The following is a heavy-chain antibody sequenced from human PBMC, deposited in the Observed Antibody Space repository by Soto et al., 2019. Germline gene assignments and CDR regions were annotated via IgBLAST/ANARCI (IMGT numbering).Heavy chain of an antibody. CDR2: IYYSGST. V-gene: IGHV4-59*01. D-gene: IGHD5-12*01. Sequence: QVQLQESGPGLVKPSETLSLTCTVSGGSISSYYWSWIRQPPGKGLEWIGYIYYSGSTNYNPSLKSRVTISVDTSKNQFSLKLSSVTAADTAVYYCAREGESGYDPGGFDYWGQGTLVTVSS. J-gene: IGHJ4*02. CDR3: AREGESGYDPGGFDY. CDR1: GGSISSYY.